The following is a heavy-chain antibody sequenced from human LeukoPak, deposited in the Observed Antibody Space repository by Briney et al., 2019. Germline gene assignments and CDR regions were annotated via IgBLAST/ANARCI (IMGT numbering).Heavy chain of an antibody. CDR1: GGSISSYY. CDR2: IYYSGST. D-gene: IGHD2-15*01. Sequence: SETLSLTCTVSGGSISSYYWSWIRQPPGKGLEWIGYIYYSGSTNYNPSLKSRVTISVDTSKNQFSLKLSSVTAADTAVYYCARGLSDCSGGSCYSEAFDIWGQGTMVTVSS. V-gene: IGHV4-59*01. CDR3: ARGLSDCSGGSCYSEAFDI. J-gene: IGHJ3*02.